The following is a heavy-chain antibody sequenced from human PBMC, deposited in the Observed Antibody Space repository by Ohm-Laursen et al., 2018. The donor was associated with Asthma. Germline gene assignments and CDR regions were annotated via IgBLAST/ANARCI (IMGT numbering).Heavy chain of an antibody. CDR1: GGSISSSSYY. CDR3: ARHAPFYGDYGAEYFQH. CDR2: IYYSGST. D-gene: IGHD4-17*01. V-gene: IGHV4-39*01. J-gene: IGHJ1*01. Sequence: SDTLSLTCTVSGGSISSSSYYWGWIRQPPGKGLEWIGSIYYSGSTYYNPSLKSRVTISVDTSKNQFSLKLSSVTAADTAVYYCARHAPFYGDYGAEYFQHWGQGTLVTVSS.